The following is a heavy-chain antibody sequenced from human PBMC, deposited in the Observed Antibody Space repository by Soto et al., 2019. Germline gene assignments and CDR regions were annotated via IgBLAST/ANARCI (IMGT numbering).Heavy chain of an antibody. CDR1: GFTFTSSA. CDR3: ARGVTPYYFDY. CDR2: IVVDSGNT. D-gene: IGHD1-20*01. V-gene: IGHV1-58*02. Sequence: SVKVSCKASGFTFTSSAMQWVRQARGQRLEWIGWIVVDSGNTNYAQKFQERVSITRDMSTRTAYMELSSVTSADTAVYYCARGVTPYYFDYWGQGTLVTVSS. J-gene: IGHJ4*02.